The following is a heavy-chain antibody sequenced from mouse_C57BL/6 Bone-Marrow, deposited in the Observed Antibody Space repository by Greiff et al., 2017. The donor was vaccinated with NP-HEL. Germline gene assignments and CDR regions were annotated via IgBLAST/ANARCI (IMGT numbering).Heavy chain of an antibody. D-gene: IGHD1-1*01. V-gene: IGHV1-5*01. CDR1: GYTFTSYW. CDR2: IYPGNSDT. Sequence: VQLQQSGTVLARPGASVKMSCKTSGYTFTSYWMHWVKQRPGQGLEWIGAIYPGNSDTSYNQKFKGKAKLTAVTSASTAYMELSSLTNEDSAVYYCTAHYYGSSPRRVGYFDVWGTGTTVTVSS. CDR3: TAHYYGSSPRRVGYFDV. J-gene: IGHJ1*03.